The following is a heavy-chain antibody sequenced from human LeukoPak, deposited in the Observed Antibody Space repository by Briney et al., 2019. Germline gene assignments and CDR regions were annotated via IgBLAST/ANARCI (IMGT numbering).Heavy chain of an antibody. Sequence: ASVKVSCKVSGYTLTGLSMHWVRQAPGKGLEWVGGFDPEDGETIYAQKFQGRVTMTEDTSTDTAYMELSSLRSEDTAVYYCATALELRHYYFDYWGQGTLVTVSS. D-gene: IGHD1-7*01. CDR1: GYTLTGLS. V-gene: IGHV1-24*01. CDR2: FDPEDGET. CDR3: ATALELRHYYFDY. J-gene: IGHJ4*02.